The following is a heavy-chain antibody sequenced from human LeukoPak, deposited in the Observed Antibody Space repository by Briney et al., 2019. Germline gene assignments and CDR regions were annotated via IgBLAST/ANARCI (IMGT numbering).Heavy chain of an antibody. CDR3: AKVPRITIFGVALIPPTPPYFDY. Sequence: GGSLRLSCAASGFTFSSYSMNWVRQAPGKGLEWVSYISSSSSTIYYADSVKGRFTISRDNAKNSLYLQMNSLRAEDTAVYYCAKVPRITIFGVALIPPTPPYFDYWGQGTLVTVSS. CDR1: GFTFSSYS. CDR2: ISSSSSTI. J-gene: IGHJ4*02. D-gene: IGHD3-3*01. V-gene: IGHV3-48*01.